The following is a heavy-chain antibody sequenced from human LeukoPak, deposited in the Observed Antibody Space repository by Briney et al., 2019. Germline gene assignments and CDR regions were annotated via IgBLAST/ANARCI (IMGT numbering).Heavy chain of an antibody. J-gene: IGHJ4*02. V-gene: IGHV4-34*01. Sequence: SETLSLTCAVYGGSFSGYYWSWIRQPPGKGLEWIGEFNHSGSPNSTPSLKGRVTISVDTSKNQFSLKLSSVTAADTAVYYCARRGYDYVWGSYRYTGCDYWGRGTLVTVSS. CDR1: GGSFSGYY. CDR2: FNHSGSP. CDR3: ARRGYDYVWGSYRYTGCDY. D-gene: IGHD3-16*02.